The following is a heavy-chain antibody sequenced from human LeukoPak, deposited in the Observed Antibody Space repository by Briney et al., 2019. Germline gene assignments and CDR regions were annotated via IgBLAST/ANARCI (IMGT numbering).Heavy chain of an antibody. CDR1: GGSISSSSYY. D-gene: IGHD3-10*01. CDR3: ARIGSGSYYYYYYMDV. V-gene: IGHV4-39*01. Sequence: PSETLSLTCTVSGGSISSSSYYWGWIRQPPGKGLEWIGSIYYSGSTYYNPSLKSRVTISVDTSKNQFSLKLSSVTAADTAVYYCARIGSGSYYYYYYMDVWGKGTTVTISS. J-gene: IGHJ6*03. CDR2: IYYSGST.